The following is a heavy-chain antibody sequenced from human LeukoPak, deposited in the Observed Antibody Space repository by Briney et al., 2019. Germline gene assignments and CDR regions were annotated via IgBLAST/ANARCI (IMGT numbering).Heavy chain of an antibody. CDR1: GFTFSDYY. CDR3: ARDYDILTGSLVY. CDR2: ISSSGSTI. D-gene: IGHD3-9*01. J-gene: IGHJ4*02. V-gene: IGHV3-11*01. Sequence: GSLRLSCAASGFTFSDYYMSWIRQAPGKGLEWGSYISSSGSTIYYADSVKGRFTISRDNAKNSLYLQMNSLRAEDTAVYYCARDYDILTGSLVYWGQGTLVTVSS.